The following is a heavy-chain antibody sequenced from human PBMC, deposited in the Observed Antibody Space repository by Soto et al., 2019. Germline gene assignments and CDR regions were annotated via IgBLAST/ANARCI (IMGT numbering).Heavy chain of an antibody. CDR1: GYSFTSYW. Sequence: KTYGESLKISCKGSGYSFTSYWIGWVRQMPGKGLEWMGIIYPGDSDTRYSPSFQGQVTISADKSISTAYLQWSSLKASDTAMYYCATNPYPSGYDGFGIAHYYMDVWGKGTTVTVSS. CDR2: IYPGDSDT. D-gene: IGHD5-12*01. CDR3: ATNPYPSGYDGFGIAHYYMDV. V-gene: IGHV5-51*01. J-gene: IGHJ6*03.